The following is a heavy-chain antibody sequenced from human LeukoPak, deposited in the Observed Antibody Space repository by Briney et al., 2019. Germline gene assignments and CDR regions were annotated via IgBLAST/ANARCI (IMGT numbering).Heavy chain of an antibody. D-gene: IGHD2-8*01. V-gene: IGHV4-59*08. J-gene: IGHJ6*03. Sequence: SETLSLTCTVSGGSISSYYWSWIRQPPGKGLEWIGYIYYSGSTNYNPSLKSRVTISVDTSKNQFSLKLSSVTAADTAVYYCAKVYREGCTNGVCYTSHYYYYYMDVWGKGTTVTVSS. CDR1: GGSISSYY. CDR3: AKVYREGCTNGVCYTSHYYYYYMDV. CDR2: IYYSGST.